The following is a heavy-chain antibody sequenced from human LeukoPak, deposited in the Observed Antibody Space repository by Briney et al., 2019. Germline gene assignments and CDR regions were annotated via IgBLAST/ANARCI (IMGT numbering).Heavy chain of an antibody. D-gene: IGHD3-10*01. J-gene: IGHJ6*04. V-gene: IGHV1-69*01. CDR2: IIPIFGTA. Sequence: SVKVSCKASGGTFSSYAISWVRQAPGQGLEWMGGIIPIFGTANYAQKFQGRVTITADESTSTAYMELSSLRSEDTAVYYCARGLYYYGSGSYYYYYGMDVWGKGATVTVSS. CDR3: ARGLYYYGSGSYYYYYGMDV. CDR1: GGTFSSYA.